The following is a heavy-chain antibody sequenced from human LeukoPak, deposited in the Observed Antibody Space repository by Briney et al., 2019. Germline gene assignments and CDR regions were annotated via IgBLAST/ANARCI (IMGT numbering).Heavy chain of an antibody. V-gene: IGHV2-5*02. CDR3: AHTQPYYYDSSGYNPYYFDY. J-gene: IGHJ4*02. Sequence: SGPTLVKPTQTLTPTCTFSGFSLSTSGVGVGWIRQPPGKALEWLALIYWDDDKRYSPSLKSRLTITKDTSKNQVVLTMTNMDPVDTATYYCAHTQPYYYDSSGYNPYYFDYWGQGTLVTVSS. CDR1: GFSLSTSGVG. CDR2: IYWDDDK. D-gene: IGHD3-22*01.